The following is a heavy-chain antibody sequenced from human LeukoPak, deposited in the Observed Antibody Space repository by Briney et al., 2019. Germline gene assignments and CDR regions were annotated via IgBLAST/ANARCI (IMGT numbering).Heavy chain of an antibody. J-gene: IGHJ6*02. V-gene: IGHV1-46*01. Sequence: ASVKVSCKASGYTFTSYYMHRVRQAPGQGLEWMGIINPSGGSTSYAQKFQGRVTMTRGTSTSTVYMELSSLRSEDTAVYYCVRGADILTEWESYYYYGMDVWGQGTTVTVSS. CDR3: VRGADILTEWESYYYYGMDV. CDR2: INPSGGST. CDR1: GYTFTSYY. D-gene: IGHD3-9*01.